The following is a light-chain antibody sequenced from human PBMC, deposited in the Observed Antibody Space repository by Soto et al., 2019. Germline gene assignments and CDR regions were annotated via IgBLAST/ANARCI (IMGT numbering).Light chain of an antibody. V-gene: IGKV1-39*01. CDR3: KQRYDTPYT. CDR1: QSISSY. CDR2: ATS. J-gene: IGKJ2*01. Sequence: DIQMTQSPSSLSASVGDRVTITCRATQSISSYLSWYQQKPGKASKLLIYATSSLQSGVLSRLIGSGSETDLTLTIRSLQPDDFATYVWKQRYDTPYTFGQETKQELK.